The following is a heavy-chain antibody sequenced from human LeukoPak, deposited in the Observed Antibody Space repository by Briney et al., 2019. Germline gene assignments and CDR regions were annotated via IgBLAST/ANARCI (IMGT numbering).Heavy chain of an antibody. CDR2: INPSGGST. D-gene: IGHD2-15*01. CDR3: ARETAVAGTRWFDP. J-gene: IGHJ5*02. V-gene: IGHV1-46*01. CDR1: GYTFTRYY. Sequence: ASVKVSCKASGYTFTRYYMHWVRQAPGQGVDGMGIINPSGGSTSYPQKFQGRVTLTRDTSPSTVYLEMRSPRSENTAVYYCARETAVAGTRWFDPWGEGTLVTVSS.